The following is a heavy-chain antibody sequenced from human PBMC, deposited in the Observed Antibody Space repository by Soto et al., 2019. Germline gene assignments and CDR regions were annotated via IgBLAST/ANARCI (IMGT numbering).Heavy chain of an antibody. V-gene: IGHV4-34*01. CDR3: ARGRGYVYGSNFYGLDV. Sequence: SETLSLTCGVYRGSFSGFYWSWVRQTPGGGLEWIGEINHSGTTNYNPSFQNRVTISVDKSTNNFSLKMTSVTAADAAVYYCARGRGYVYGSNFYGLDVWGQGTTVTVSS. J-gene: IGHJ6*02. D-gene: IGHD6-25*01. CDR2: INHSGTT. CDR1: RGSFSGFY.